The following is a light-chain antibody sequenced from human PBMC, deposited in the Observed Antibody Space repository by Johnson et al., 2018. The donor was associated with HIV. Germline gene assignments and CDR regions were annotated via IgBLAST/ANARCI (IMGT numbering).Light chain of an antibody. J-gene: IGLJ1*01. CDR3: GTGDSSLSAYV. CDR1: NSNIGNNY. V-gene: IGLV1-51*01. CDR2: DNN. Sequence: QSVLTQPPSVSAAPGQKVTISCSGSNSNIGNNYVSWYQQLPGTAPKLLIYDNNKRPSGIPDRFSGSKSGTSATLGITGLQNGDEADYYCGTGDSSLSAYVFVTGTKFTFL.